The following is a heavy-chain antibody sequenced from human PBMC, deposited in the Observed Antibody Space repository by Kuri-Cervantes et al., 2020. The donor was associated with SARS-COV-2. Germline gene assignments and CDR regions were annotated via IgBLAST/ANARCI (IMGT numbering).Heavy chain of an antibody. CDR3: ARDPSAAAGPYYYYYYYMDV. D-gene: IGHD6-13*01. CDR2: IYTSGST. V-gene: IGHV4-61*09. CDR1: GGSISSTTYY. J-gene: IGHJ6*03. Sequence: LRLSCAVSGGSISSTTYYWSWIRQPAGKGLEWIGHIYTSGSTNYNPSLKSRVTISVDTSKNQFSLKLSSVTAADTAVYYCARDPSAAAGPYYYYYYYMDVWGKGTTVTVSS.